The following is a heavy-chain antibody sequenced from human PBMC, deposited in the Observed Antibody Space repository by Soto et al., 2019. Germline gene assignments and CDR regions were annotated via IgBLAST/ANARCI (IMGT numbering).Heavy chain of an antibody. CDR3: ARGQADSSNWCVHYYYGLDV. J-gene: IGHJ6*02. D-gene: IGHD6-13*01. CDR2: INPNSGGT. Sequence: GASVKVSCKASGYTFTGYYLHWVRQAPGQGLEWMGWINPNSGGTDYAQKFRGRVTMTRDPSINTAYMNLSGLRSDDTAVYYCARGQADSSNWCVHYYYGLDVWGQGTTLTVSS. V-gene: IGHV1-2*02. CDR1: GYTFTGYY.